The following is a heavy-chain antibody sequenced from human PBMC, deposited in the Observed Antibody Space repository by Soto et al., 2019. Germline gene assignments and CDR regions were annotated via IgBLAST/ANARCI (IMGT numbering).Heavy chain of an antibody. CDR1: GGSISSGGYY. CDR3: ARDPIYDGRFDY. D-gene: IGHD3-16*01. CDR2: IYYSGST. V-gene: IGHV4-31*03. J-gene: IGHJ4*02. Sequence: QVQLQESGPGLVKPSQTLSLTCTVSGGSISSGGYYWSWIRQHPGKGLEWIGYIYYSGSTYYNPSLKSRVTLAVDTSKNQFSLKLSSVTAADTAVYYCARDPIYDGRFDYWGQGTLVTVSS.